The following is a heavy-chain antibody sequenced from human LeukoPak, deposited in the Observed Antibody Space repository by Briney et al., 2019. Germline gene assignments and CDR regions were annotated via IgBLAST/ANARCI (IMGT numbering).Heavy chain of an antibody. CDR2: IYPGDSDT. CDR3: ARLYDSSGYAFDI. D-gene: IGHD3-22*01. CDR1: GYSFTSYW. V-gene: IGHV5-51*01. Sequence: GESLKISCKGSGYSFTSYWIGWVRQMPGKGLEWMGIIYPGDSDTRYSPSFQGQVTISAVKSISTAYLQWSSLKASDTAMYYCARLYDSSGYAFDIWGQGTMVTVSS. J-gene: IGHJ3*02.